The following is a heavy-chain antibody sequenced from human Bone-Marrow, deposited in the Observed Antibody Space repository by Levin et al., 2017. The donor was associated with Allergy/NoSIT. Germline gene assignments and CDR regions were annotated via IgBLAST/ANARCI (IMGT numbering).Heavy chain of an antibody. CDR1: GYTFTSYG. D-gene: IGHD2-15*01. Sequence: WASVKVSCKASGYTFTSYGISWVRQAPGQGLEWMGWISAYNGNTNYAQKLQGRVTMTTDTSTSTAYMELRSLRSDDTAVYYCARASSGGSCYRGRCFDYWGQGTLVTVSS. CDR3: ARASSGGSCYRGRCFDY. CDR2: ISAYNGNT. J-gene: IGHJ4*02. V-gene: IGHV1-18*01.